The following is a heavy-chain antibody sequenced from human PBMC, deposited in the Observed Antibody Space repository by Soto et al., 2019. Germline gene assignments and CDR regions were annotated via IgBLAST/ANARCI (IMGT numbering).Heavy chain of an antibody. CDR3: ARGGYSNYVYQNYYYYYMDV. CDR1: GGSFSGYY. CDR2: INHSGST. V-gene: IGHV4-34*01. D-gene: IGHD4-4*01. Sequence: PSETLSLTCAVYGGSFSGYYWSWIRQPPGKGLEWIGEINHSGSTNYNPSLKSRVTISVDTSKNQFSLKLSSVTAAGTAVYYCARGGYSNYVYQNYYYYYMDVWGKGTTVTGSS. J-gene: IGHJ6*03.